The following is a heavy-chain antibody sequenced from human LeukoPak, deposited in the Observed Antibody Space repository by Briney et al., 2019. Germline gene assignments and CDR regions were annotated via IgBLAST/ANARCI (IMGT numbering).Heavy chain of an antibody. J-gene: IGHJ5*02. CDR3: ARPYYYDSRIDP. CDR1: GGSIRSGDYY. D-gene: IGHD3-22*01. Sequence: PSETLSLTCPVSGGSIRSGDYYWSWIRQPPGKGLEWIAYMYYSGSTYYNPSLKSRVTMSADTSKNQLCLKLSSVTAADTAVYYCARPYYYDSRIDPWGQGILVTVYS. V-gene: IGHV4-30-4*01. CDR2: MYYSGST.